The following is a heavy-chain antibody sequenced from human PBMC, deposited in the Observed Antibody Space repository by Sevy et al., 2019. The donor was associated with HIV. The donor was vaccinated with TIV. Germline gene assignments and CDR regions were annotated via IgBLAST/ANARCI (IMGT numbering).Heavy chain of an antibody. CDR3: ARDFGYCSGGSCYRPDAFDI. D-gene: IGHD2-15*01. V-gene: IGHV3-21*01. CDR2: ISSSSSYI. CDR1: GFTFSSYS. J-gene: IGHJ3*02. Sequence: GGSLRLSCAASGFTFSSYSMNWVRQAPGKGLEWVSSISSSSSYIYYADSVKGRFTISRDNAKNSLYLQMNSLRAEDTAVYHCARDFGYCSGGSCYRPDAFDIWGQGTMVTVSS.